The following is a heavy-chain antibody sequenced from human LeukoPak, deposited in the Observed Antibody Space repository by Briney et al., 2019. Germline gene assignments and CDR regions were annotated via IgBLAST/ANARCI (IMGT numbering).Heavy chain of an antibody. V-gene: IGHV3-21*01. J-gene: IGHJ4*02. CDR3: ARFIAAPYYFDY. CDR1: GFTFSSYR. CDR2: ISSSSSYI. Sequence: PGGSLRLSCAASGFTFSSYRMNWVRQAPGKGLEWVSSISSSSSYIYYADSVKGRFTISRDNAKNSLFLQMNSLRAEDTAVYYCARFIAAPYYFDYWGRGTLVTVSS. D-gene: IGHD6-13*01.